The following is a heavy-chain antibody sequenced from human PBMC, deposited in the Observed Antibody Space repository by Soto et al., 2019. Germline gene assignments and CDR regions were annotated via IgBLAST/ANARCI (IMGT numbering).Heavy chain of an antibody. D-gene: IGHD3-10*01. Sequence: PSETLSLTCDVYGGSFSGYYWSWVRQPPGKGLEWIGEINHSGRTNYNPSLKSRVTISLDTPKNQFSLKLTSATAADTAVYYCARVATMVRGVVYYYYGVDVWGQGTTVTVSS. J-gene: IGHJ6*02. CDR1: GGSFSGYY. CDR2: INHSGRT. V-gene: IGHV4-34*01. CDR3: ARVATMVRGVVYYYYGVDV.